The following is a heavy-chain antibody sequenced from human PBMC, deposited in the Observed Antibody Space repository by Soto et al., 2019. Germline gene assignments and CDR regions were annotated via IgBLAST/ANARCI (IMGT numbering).Heavy chain of an antibody. CDR3: ARELGYCSGGNCYSLNAFDI. J-gene: IGHJ3*02. D-gene: IGHD2-15*01. CDR2: IYYSGST. CDR1: GGSISISGYY. Sequence: QLQLQESGPGLVKPSETLSLTCTVSGGSISISGYYWVLIRQPPGKGLGGIGSIYYSGSTQYNPSLKSRVSIYGDTSKNQFSLKLSSVTAADTAVYYCARELGYCSGGNCYSLNAFDIWGQGTMVTVSS. V-gene: IGHV4-39*01.